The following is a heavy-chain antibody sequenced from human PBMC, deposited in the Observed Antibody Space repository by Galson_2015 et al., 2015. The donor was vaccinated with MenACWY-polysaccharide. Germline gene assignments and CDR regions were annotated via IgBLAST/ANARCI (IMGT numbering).Heavy chain of an antibody. D-gene: IGHD3-3*01. Sequence: SVKDSCKASGGSLSSYSIGWVRQAPGQGLEWMGRNIPLASMENYAKKFQGRVKISAETSTNKVYMQLTSLRSDDPAVYFCARCDLRCGHLFLRHRGQGTLVTVSS. V-gene: IGHV1-69*02. CDR3: ARCDLRCGHLFLRH. CDR1: GGSLSSYS. J-gene: IGHJ1*01. CDR2: NIPLASME.